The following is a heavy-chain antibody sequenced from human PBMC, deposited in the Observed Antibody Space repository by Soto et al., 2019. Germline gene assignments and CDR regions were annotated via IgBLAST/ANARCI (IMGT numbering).Heavy chain of an antibody. CDR1: GFTFSSYG. Sequence: QVPLVESGGGVVQPGRSLRLSCAASGFTFSSYGMHWVRQAPGKGLEWVAVIWYDGSNKYYADSVKGRFTISRDNSKNTLYLQMSSLRAEDTAVYYCARDFHDFWSSSSYYYGMDVWGQGTTVTVSS. V-gene: IGHV3-33*01. CDR3: ARDFHDFWSSSSYYYGMDV. J-gene: IGHJ6*02. D-gene: IGHD3-3*01. CDR2: IWYDGSNK.